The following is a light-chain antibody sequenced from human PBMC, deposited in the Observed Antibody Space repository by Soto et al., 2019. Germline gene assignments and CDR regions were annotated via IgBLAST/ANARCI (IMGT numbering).Light chain of an antibody. V-gene: IGLV2-14*01. Sequence: QSVLTQPASVSGSPGQSITISCTGTNTDVGGYNYVSWYQQHPGKAPQLMIYEASNRPSGVSARFSGSKSGTTASLTISGLQPEDEADYYCLSFASGNTRVFGTGTKLTVL. CDR3: LSFASGNTRV. J-gene: IGLJ1*01. CDR2: EAS. CDR1: NTDVGGYNY.